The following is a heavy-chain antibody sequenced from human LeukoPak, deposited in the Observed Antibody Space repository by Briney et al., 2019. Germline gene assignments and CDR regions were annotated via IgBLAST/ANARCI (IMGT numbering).Heavy chain of an antibody. CDR3: ARLIPEAFSYGSGSQPWFDP. Sequence: SETLSLTCTVSGDSISSSSYYWGWIRQPPGKGLEWIGYIYTSGSTNYNPSLKSRVTISVDTSKNQFSLKLSSVTAADTAVYYCARLIPEAFSYGSGSQPWFDPWGQGTLVTVSS. CDR2: IYTSGST. CDR1: GDSISSSSYY. D-gene: IGHD3-10*01. J-gene: IGHJ5*02. V-gene: IGHV4-61*05.